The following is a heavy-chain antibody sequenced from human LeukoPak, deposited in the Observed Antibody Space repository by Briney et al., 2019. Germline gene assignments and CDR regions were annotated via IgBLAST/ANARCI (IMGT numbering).Heavy chain of an antibody. CDR2: IDARSGIT. Sequence: GGSLRLSCAASGFTFTIFGLNWVRQAPGKVPEWVSYIDARSGITYYADSVQGRFTISRDNAQESVFLQMNSLRADDTAVYYCAKDRYGGTIFGVVINWGQGALVTVSS. D-gene: IGHD3-3*01. CDR3: AKDRYGGTIFGVVIN. V-gene: IGHV3-48*01. CDR1: GFTFTIFG. J-gene: IGHJ4*02.